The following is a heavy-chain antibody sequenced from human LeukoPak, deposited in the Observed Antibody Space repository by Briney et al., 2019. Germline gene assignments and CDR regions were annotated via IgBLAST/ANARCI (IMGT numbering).Heavy chain of an antibody. CDR3: ATVRLMIRDY. V-gene: IGHV1-24*01. D-gene: IGHD2-8*01. J-gene: IGHJ4*02. CDR1: GYTLTEFS. CDR2: FDPEEGET. Sequence: ASVKVSCRVSGYTLTEFSMHWVRQAPGKGLEWMGDFDPEEGETIYAQTLQGRVTMPEDTPTDTAHMELSSLRSEDTAVYYCATVRLMIRDYWGQGTLVTVSS.